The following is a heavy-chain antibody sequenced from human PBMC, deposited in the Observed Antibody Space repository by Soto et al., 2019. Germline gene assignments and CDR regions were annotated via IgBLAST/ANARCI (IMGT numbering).Heavy chain of an antibody. CDR3: AREMGMYYYDSSDYNGFDY. J-gene: IGHJ4*02. Sequence: GGSLRLSCAASGFTFSSYAMHWVRQAPGKGLEWMAVISYDGSNKYYADSVKGRFTISRDNSKNTLYLQMNSLRAEDTAVYYCAREMGMYYYDSSDYNGFDYWGQGTLVTVSS. V-gene: IGHV3-30-3*01. D-gene: IGHD3-22*01. CDR2: ISYDGSNK. CDR1: GFTFSSYA.